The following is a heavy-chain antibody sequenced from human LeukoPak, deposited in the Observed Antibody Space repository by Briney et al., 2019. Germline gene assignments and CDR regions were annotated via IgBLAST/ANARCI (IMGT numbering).Heavy chain of an antibody. V-gene: IGHV1-2*06. CDR1: GYSFIDYY. J-gene: IGHJ4*02. Sequence: GASVTVSCKASGYSFIDYYLHWVRQAPGHGLEWLGRINPNTGGTDYAQTFQGRVTMTRDRSISTASMELSSLRFDDTAVYYCARGGGSGYGYGWGQGTLVTVSS. D-gene: IGHD5-18*01. CDR3: ARGGGSGYGYG. CDR2: INPNTGGT.